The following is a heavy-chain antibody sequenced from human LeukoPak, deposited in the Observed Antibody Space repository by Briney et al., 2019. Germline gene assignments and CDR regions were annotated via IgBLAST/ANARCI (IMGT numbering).Heavy chain of an antibody. Sequence: GGSLRLSCAASGFTFSTYRMNWVRQAPGKGLEWVSSMSSSSSSYIYYADSVKGRFTISRDNAKNSLYLQMNSLRAEDTAVYYCARDMPYDSSGYDAFDIWGQGTMVTVSS. D-gene: IGHD3-22*01. J-gene: IGHJ3*02. CDR2: MSSSSSSYI. CDR1: GFTFSTYR. CDR3: ARDMPYDSSGYDAFDI. V-gene: IGHV3-21*01.